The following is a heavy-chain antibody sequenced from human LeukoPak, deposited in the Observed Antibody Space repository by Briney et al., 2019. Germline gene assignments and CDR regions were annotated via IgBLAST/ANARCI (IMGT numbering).Heavy chain of an antibody. CDR3: ARDRKAYSSSTYFDY. V-gene: IGHV1-69*13. J-gene: IGHJ4*02. CDR2: IIPIFGTA. D-gene: IGHD6-6*01. Sequence: SVKVSCKASGGTFSSYAISWGRQAPGQGLEWMGGIIPIFGTANYAQKFQGRVTITADESTSTAYMELSSLRSEDTAVYYCARDRKAYSSSTYFDYWGQGTLVTVSS. CDR1: GGTFSSYA.